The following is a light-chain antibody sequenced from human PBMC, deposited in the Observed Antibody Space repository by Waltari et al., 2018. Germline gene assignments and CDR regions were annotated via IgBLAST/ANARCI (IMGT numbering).Light chain of an antibody. V-gene: IGLV3-1*01. CDR1: KLGEKY. CDR2: KDN. J-gene: IGLJ1*01. CDR3: QAWDSTTRV. Sequence: SYEVTQPPSVSVSPGQTASITCSGDKLGEKYASWYRQKPGQSPVLVIYKDNKRPSGIPERFSGSSSGNTATLTISGTQAMDEADYYCQAWDSTTRVFGAGTKVTVL.